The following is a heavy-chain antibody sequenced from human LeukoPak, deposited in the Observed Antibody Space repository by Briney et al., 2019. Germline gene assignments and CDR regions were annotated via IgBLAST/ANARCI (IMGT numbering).Heavy chain of an antibody. CDR2: IDTNTGNP. CDR1: GYTFTNYP. Sequence: ASVKVSCKASGYTFTNYPMIWVRQAPGQGLEWMGWIDTNTGNPTYAQGFTGRFVFSLDTSVGTTYLQINSLKTEDTAVYYCARGGYSRGQGSPFDYWGQGTLVTVSS. J-gene: IGHJ4*02. D-gene: IGHD3-22*01. V-gene: IGHV7-4-1*02. CDR3: ARGGYSRGQGSPFDY.